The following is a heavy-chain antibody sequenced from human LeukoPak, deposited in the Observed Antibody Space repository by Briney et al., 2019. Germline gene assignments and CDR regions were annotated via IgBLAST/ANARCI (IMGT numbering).Heavy chain of an antibody. D-gene: IGHD4-17*01. CDR1: GGSFFDYY. V-gene: IGHV4-34*01. Sequence: SETLSLTCAVYGGSFFDYYWSWIRKPPGKGLEWIGEINHSESINYNPSPKGRVTMSVDTSKNQFSLKLTSMTAADTAMYYCARGRVVGDYVIDSWGQGTLVTVSS. CDR2: INHSESI. J-gene: IGHJ4*02. CDR3: ARGRVVGDYVIDS.